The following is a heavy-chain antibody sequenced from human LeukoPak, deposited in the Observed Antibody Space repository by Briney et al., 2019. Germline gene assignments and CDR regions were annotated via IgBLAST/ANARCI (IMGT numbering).Heavy chain of an antibody. CDR2: INRKTDGGTT. Sequence: PGGSLRLSCAASGFTVSDAWMNWVRQAPGKGLEWVGRINRKTDGGTTDYAAPVKGRFTISRDDSKNTLYLQINSLKTDDTAVYYCTGKGTLGQGTLVTVSS. V-gene: IGHV3-15*01. CDR1: GFTVSDAW. CDR3: TGKGT. J-gene: IGHJ5*02. D-gene: IGHD3-10*01.